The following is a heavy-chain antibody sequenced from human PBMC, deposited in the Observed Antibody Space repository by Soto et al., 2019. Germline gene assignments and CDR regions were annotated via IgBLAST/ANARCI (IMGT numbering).Heavy chain of an antibody. Sequence: GXSXKVSFKASGYTXNSYGIGLVRQAPGQGLEWMGWISAYNGNTNYAQKLQGRVTMTTDTSTSTAYMELRSLRSDDTAVYYCARDSMTNTLRDYWGQGTLVTVSS. V-gene: IGHV1-18*01. CDR1: GYTXNSYG. CDR2: ISAYNGNT. CDR3: ARDSMTNTLRDY. D-gene: IGHD2-2*01. J-gene: IGHJ4*02.